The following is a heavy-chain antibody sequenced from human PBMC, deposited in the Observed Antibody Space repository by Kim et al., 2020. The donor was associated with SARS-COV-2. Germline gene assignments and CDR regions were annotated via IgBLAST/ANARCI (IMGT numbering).Heavy chain of an antibody. CDR3: ATSPVVVVTPWFDP. CDR1: GYTLTELS. D-gene: IGHD3-22*01. J-gene: IGHJ5*02. Sequence: ASVKVSCKVSGYTLTELSMHWVRQAPGKGLEWMGGFDPEDAETIYAQKFQGRVTMTEDTSTVTAYMELSSLRSEDTAVYYCATSPVVVVTPWFDPWGQGTLVTVSS. CDR2: FDPEDAET. V-gene: IGHV1-24*01.